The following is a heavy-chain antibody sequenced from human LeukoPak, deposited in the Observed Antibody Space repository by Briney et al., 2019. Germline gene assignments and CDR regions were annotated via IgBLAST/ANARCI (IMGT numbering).Heavy chain of an antibody. D-gene: IGHD3-3*01. CDR1: GYTFTSYG. J-gene: IGHJ5*02. CDR3: ARGDYDFWSGVNWFDP. CDR2: ISAYNCNT. V-gene: IGHV1-18*04. Sequence: AVTVSRKASGYTFTSYGISWVRQAPAQGLEWMGWISAYNCNTNYARKLQGRVTMNPDTSTRTAYMELRSLRSDDTAVYYCARGDYDFWSGVNWFDPWGQGTLVTVSS.